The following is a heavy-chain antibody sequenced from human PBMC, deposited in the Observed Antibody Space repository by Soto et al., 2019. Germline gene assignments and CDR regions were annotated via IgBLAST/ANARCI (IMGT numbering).Heavy chain of an antibody. V-gene: IGHV1-18*01. Sequence: QVQLVQCGAEVKKPGASVKVSCKASGYAYTSYGISWVRQARGQGLEWMGWISAYNGNTNYAQKLQGRVTMTTDTSTSTAYMQLRSLRSDDTAVYYCASNYLYYYGSGNTNYYGMDVWGQGTTVTVSS. CDR3: ASNYLYYYGSGNTNYYGMDV. CDR2: ISAYNGNT. CDR1: GYAYTSYG. D-gene: IGHD3-10*01. J-gene: IGHJ6*02.